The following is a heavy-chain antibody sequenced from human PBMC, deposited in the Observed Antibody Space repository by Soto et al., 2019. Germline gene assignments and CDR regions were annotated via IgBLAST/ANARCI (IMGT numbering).Heavy chain of an antibody. V-gene: IGHV3-33*01. CDR1: GFTFSSYG. CDR2: IWYDGSNQ. D-gene: IGHD4-4*01. CDR3: ARGGLQGVYYGMDV. Sequence: QVQLVESGGGVVQPGRSLRLSCAASGFTFSSYGMHWVRQAPGKGLEWVAIIWYDGSNQYYADSVKGRFTISRDNSKNTLYLQMNSPRAEDTAVYYCARGGLQGVYYGMDVWGQGTTVTVSS. J-gene: IGHJ6*02.